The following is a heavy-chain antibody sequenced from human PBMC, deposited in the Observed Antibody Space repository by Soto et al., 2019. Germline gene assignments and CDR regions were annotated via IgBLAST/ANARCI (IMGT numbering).Heavy chain of an antibody. V-gene: IGHV4-34*01. J-gene: IGHJ4*02. CDR1: GGSFSGYY. CDR2: INHGGST. D-gene: IGHD1-26*01. CDR3: ARGVSFPV. Sequence: SETLSLTCAVYGGSFSGYYWSWIRQPPGKGLEWIGEINHGGSTNYNPSLKSRVTISVDTSKNQFSLKLSSVTAADTAVYYCARGVSFPVWGQGTXVTVSS.